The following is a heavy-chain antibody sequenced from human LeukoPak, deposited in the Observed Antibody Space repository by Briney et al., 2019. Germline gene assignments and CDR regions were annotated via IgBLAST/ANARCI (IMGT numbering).Heavy chain of an antibody. CDR2: IYHSEST. D-gene: IGHD3-10*01. CDR1: GGSISSSNW. Sequence: SDTLSLTCAVSGGSISSSNWWSWVRPPPGKGLEWSGEIYHSESTNYNPSLKSRVTISVDKSKNQFSLKLSSVTAGDTAVYYCARAGTMVRGVIILWGQGTLVTVS. CDR3: ARAGTMVRGVIIL. V-gene: IGHV4-4*02. J-gene: IGHJ4*02.